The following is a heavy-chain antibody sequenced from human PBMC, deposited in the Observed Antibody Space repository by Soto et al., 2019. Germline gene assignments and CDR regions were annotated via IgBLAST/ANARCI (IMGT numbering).Heavy chain of an antibody. CDR1: GFTFSSYS. CDR3: ARDLTFPATRNGMDV. J-gene: IGHJ6*02. V-gene: IGHV3-48*02. Sequence: GGSLRLSCAASGFTFSSYSMNWVRQAPGKGLEWTSYISSPSSSIYYADSIKGRFTISRDNAKNALYLQMNSLRDEDTAVYYCARDLTFPATRNGMDVWGQGTTVTVSS. CDR2: ISSPSSSI.